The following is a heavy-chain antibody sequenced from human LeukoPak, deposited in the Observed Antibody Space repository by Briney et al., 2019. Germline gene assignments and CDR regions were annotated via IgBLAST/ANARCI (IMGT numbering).Heavy chain of an antibody. Sequence: SETLSLTCTVSGGSISRSYWSWIRQPPGKGLEWIGYIYYSGTTNYNPSLKSRLTISVDTSNNQFSLKLSSVTAADTAVYYCARQYCTSTTCRTLDIWGQGTMVTVSS. D-gene: IGHD2-2*01. CDR1: GGSISRSY. CDR2: IYYSGTT. CDR3: ARQYCTSTTCRTLDI. J-gene: IGHJ3*02. V-gene: IGHV4-59*01.